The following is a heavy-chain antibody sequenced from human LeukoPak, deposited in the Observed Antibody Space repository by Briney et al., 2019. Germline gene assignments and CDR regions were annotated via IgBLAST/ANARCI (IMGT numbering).Heavy chain of an antibody. J-gene: IGHJ5*02. Sequence: GGSLRLSCAASGFTFSSYGMHWVRQAPGKGLEWVSGISWNSGSIGYADSVKGRFTISRDNAKNSLYLQMNSLRAEDTALYYCAKAFRSGWSWFDPWGQGTLVTVSS. CDR3: AKAFRSGWSWFDP. CDR2: ISWNSGSI. D-gene: IGHD6-19*01. CDR1: GFTFSSYG. V-gene: IGHV3-9*01.